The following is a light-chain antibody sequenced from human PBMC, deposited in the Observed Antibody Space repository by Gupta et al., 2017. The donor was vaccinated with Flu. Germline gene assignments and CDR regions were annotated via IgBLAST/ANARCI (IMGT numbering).Light chain of an antibody. CDR1: GATMPNNY. V-gene: IGLV1-47*02. Sequence: NGATMPNNYAYWYQQKPGTAPNVLIYSNNERASGVPDRFSGSNSGTTATLAISGLQAEDEADYYCESGDLIGNCGVFGGGTNLTVL. CDR2: SNN. J-gene: IGLJ3*02. CDR3: ESGDLIGNCGV.